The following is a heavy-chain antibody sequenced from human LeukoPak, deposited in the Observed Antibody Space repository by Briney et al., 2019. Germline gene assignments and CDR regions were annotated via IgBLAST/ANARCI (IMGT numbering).Heavy chain of an antibody. CDR1: GYTFSDYG. J-gene: IGHJ4*02. V-gene: IGHV1-18*01. CDR2: ISASDGST. Sequence: GASVKVSCKASGYTFSDYGITWARQAPGQGLEWMGWISASDGSTNYAQKVQGRVTMTTDTYTSTAYMELRSLTSDDTAVYYCARCGAAATTHFSHWGQGTLVTVSS. CDR3: ARCGAAATTHFSH. D-gene: IGHD4-17*01.